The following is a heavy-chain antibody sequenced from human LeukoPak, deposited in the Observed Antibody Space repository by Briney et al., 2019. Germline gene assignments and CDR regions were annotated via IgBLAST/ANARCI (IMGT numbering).Heavy chain of an antibody. J-gene: IGHJ3*02. CDR2: ISGSGGST. V-gene: IGHV3-23*01. Sequence: GGSLRLSCAASGFTFSSYAMSWVRQAPGKGLEWVSAISGSGGSTYYADSVKGRCTISRDNSKNTLYLQMNSLRAEDTAVYYCAKVSYGGNRHDAFDIWGQGTMVTVSS. CDR3: AKVSYGGNRHDAFDI. CDR1: GFTFSSYA. D-gene: IGHD4-23*01.